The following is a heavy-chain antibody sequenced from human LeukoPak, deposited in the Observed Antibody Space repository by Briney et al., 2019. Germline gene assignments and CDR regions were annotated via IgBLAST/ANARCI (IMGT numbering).Heavy chain of an antibody. J-gene: IGHJ6*03. CDR2: INHSGST. V-gene: IGHV4-34*01. CDR3: ARGPRGYSYGYGPAYYYYMDV. Sequence: SETLSLTXAVYGGSFSGYYWSWIRQPPGKGLEWIGEINHSGSTNYNPSLKSRVTISVDTSKNQSSLKLSSVTAADTAVYYCARGPRGYSYGYGPAYYYYMDVWGKGTTVTVSS. D-gene: IGHD5-18*01. CDR1: GGSFSGYY.